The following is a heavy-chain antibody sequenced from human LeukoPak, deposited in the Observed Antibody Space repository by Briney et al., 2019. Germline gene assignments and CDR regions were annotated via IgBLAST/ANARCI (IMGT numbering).Heavy chain of an antibody. CDR1: GYTFTSYC. J-gene: IGHJ4*02. Sequence: ASVKVSCKASGYTFTSYCMHWVRQAPGQGLEWMGIINPSGGSTSYAQKFQGRVTMTRDTSTSTVYMELSSLRSEDTAVYYCARFGSQYDYVWGSYRVYYFDYWGQGTLVTVSS. V-gene: IGHV1-46*01. D-gene: IGHD3-16*02. CDR3: ARFGSQYDYVWGSYRVYYFDY. CDR2: INPSGGST.